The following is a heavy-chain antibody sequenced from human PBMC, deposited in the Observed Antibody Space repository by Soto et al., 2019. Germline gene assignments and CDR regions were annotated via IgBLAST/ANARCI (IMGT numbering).Heavy chain of an antibody. Sequence: GESLKISCKGSGYSFTSYWISWVRQMPGKGLEWMGRIDPSDSYTNYSPSFQGHVTISADKSISTAYLQWSSLKASDTAMYYCASPVRQSSSSGYYYYGMDVWGQGTTVTVSS. CDR1: GYSFTSYW. V-gene: IGHV5-10-1*01. CDR2: IDPSDSYT. J-gene: IGHJ6*02. CDR3: ASPVRQSSSSGYYYYGMDV. D-gene: IGHD6-6*01.